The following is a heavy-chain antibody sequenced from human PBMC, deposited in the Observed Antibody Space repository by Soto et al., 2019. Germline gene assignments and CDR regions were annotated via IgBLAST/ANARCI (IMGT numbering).Heavy chain of an antibody. Sequence: SETLSLTCTVSGGSISSGGYYWSWIRQHPGKGLEWIGYIYYSGSTYYNPSLKSRVTISVDTSKNQFSLKLSSVTAADTAVYYCARQIYDSDTGPNFQYYFDSWGQGTPVTVSS. CDR2: IYYSGST. V-gene: IGHV4-31*03. J-gene: IGHJ4*02. CDR3: ARQIYDSDTGPNFQYYFDS. CDR1: GGSISSGGYY. D-gene: IGHD3-22*01.